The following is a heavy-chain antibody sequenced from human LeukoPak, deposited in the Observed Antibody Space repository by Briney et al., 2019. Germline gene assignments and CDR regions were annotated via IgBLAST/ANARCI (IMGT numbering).Heavy chain of an antibody. CDR3: AGYSGSYLVLGTFDV. J-gene: IGHJ3*01. D-gene: IGHD1-26*01. CDR2: INPNSGGT. CDR1: GYTFTGYY. Sequence: ASVKVSCKASGYTFTGYYFHWVRQAPGPGLGWMGWINPNSGGTNYAQDFQGRVTMTRDTSISTAYMELCRLRSDDTGVYYCAGYSGSYLVLGTFDVWGQGTMVTVSS. V-gene: IGHV1-2*02.